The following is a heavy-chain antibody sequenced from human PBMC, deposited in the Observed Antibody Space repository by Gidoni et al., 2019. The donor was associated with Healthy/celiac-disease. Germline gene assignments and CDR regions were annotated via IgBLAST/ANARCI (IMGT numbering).Heavy chain of an antibody. J-gene: IGHJ4*02. V-gene: IGHV4-39*01. CDR2: IYYSGST. Sequence: QLQLQESGPGLVKPSETLSLTCTVSGGSISSSSYYWGWIRQPPGKGLEWIGSIYYSGSTYYNPSLKSRVTISVDTSKNQFSLKLSSVTAADTAVYYCARRGVPSRGENFDYWGQGTLVTVSS. D-gene: IGHD6-19*01. CDR1: GGSISSSSYY. CDR3: ARRGVPSRGENFDY.